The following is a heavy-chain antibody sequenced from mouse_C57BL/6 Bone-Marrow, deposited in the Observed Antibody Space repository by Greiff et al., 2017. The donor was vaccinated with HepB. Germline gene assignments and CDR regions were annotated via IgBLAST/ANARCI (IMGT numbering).Heavy chain of an antibody. CDR1: YFAFMASA. CDR2: FTMYSDAT. D-gene: IGHD2-12*01. CDR3: ARNGFFTTDVSLDY. J-gene: IGHJ2*01. Sequence: LQESGAELVRPGSSVKLSCKDSYFAFMASAMHWVKQRPGHGLEWIGSFTMYSDATEYSENFKGKATLTANTSSSTAYMALSILTSEDSAVYYCARNGFFTTDVSLDYWGQGTTLTVSS. V-gene: IGHV1-49*01.